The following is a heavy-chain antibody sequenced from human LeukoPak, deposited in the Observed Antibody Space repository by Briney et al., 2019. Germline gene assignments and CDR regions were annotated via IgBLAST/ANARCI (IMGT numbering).Heavy chain of an antibody. Sequence: PSETLSLTCTVSGGSISSSSQDWDWIRQPPGKGLEWIGTIFYSGTTYYSPYLKSRVTISVDTSKNQFSLKLSSVTAADTAMYYCARALRYFAYWGQGTLVTVSS. J-gene: IGHJ4*02. CDR2: IFYSGTT. V-gene: IGHV4-39*01. CDR3: ARALRYFAY. D-gene: IGHD3-9*01. CDR1: GGSISSSSQD.